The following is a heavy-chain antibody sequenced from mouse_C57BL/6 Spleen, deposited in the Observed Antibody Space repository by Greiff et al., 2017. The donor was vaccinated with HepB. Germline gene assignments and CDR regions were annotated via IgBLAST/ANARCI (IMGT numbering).Heavy chain of an antibody. CDR1: GYTFTSYW. CDR2: IDPSDSYT. J-gene: IGHJ1*03. CDR3: ARYPTVVATRYFDV. D-gene: IGHD1-1*01. Sequence: VQLQQSGAELVKPGASVKLSCKASGYTFTSYWMQWVKQRPGQGLEWIGEIDPSDSYTNYNQKFKGKATLTVDTSSSTAYMQLSSLTSEDSAVYYCARYPTVVATRYFDVWGTGTTVTVSS. V-gene: IGHV1-50*01.